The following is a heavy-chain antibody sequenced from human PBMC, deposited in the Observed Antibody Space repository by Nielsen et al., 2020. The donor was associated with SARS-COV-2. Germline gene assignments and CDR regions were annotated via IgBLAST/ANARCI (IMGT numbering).Heavy chain of an antibody. V-gene: IGHV3-15*01. D-gene: IGHD3-16*02. J-gene: IGHJ4*02. Sequence: VRQMPGKGLEWVGRIKSKTDGGTTDYAAPVKGRFTISRDDSINTLYLQMNSLKTEDTAVYYCTTSGRMDYVWGSYLPFDYWGQGTLVTVSS. CDR2: IKSKTDGGTT. CDR3: TTSGRMDYVWGSYLPFDY.